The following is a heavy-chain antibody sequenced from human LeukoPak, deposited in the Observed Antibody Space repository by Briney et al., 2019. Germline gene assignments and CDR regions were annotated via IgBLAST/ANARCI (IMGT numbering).Heavy chain of an antibody. J-gene: IGHJ4*02. CDR1: GFIFSSYG. CDR3: ARVKYCSSASCYVSFDY. CDR2: IWYDGSNK. D-gene: IGHD2-2*01. Sequence: WGSLRLSCAASGFIFSSYGMHWVRQAPGKGLEWVAVIWYDGSNKYYANSVKGRFTISRDNSKNTLYLQMNSLRAEDTAVYYCARVKYCSSASCYVSFDYWGQGTLVTVLS. V-gene: IGHV3-33*01.